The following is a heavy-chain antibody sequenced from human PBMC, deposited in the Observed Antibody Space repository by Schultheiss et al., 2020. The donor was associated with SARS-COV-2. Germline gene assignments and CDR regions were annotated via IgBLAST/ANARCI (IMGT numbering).Heavy chain of an antibody. V-gene: IGHV4-34*01. J-gene: IGHJ5*02. Sequence: SQTLSLTCGVYGGSFSDNYWTWIRQTPGKGLEWIGRVAHNGNTHENPSLKSRITISIDTSKNLFSLSLTSVIAADTAVYYCARRRSDGNWWLDTWGQGTLVTVSS. CDR2: VAHNGNT. CDR3: ARRRSDGNWWLDT. D-gene: IGHD2-8*02. CDR1: GGSFSDNY.